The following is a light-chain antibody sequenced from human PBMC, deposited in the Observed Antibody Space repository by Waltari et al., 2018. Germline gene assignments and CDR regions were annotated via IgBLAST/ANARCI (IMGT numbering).Light chain of an antibody. CDR2: DAS. CDR1: PSAGRT. V-gene: IGKV3-20*01. CDR3: QKYGTRPAT. J-gene: IGKJ1*01. Sequence: EIVLTQSLDSLSLSPGDRATLSCRASPSAGRTLAWYQQRPGQAPRLLIYDASSRATGIPDRFSGRGSGTDFILTISRLEPEDFAVYYCQKYGTRPATFGQGTKVEVK.